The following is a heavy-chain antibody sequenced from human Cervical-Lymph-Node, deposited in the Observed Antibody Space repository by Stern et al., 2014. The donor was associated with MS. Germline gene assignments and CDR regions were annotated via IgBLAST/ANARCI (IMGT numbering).Heavy chain of an antibody. CDR1: GYTFTGYY. V-gene: IGHV1-2*02. Sequence: QDQLVQSGAEVKKPGASVKVSCKASGYTFTGYYLHWVRQAPGQGLERMGWIDPNSGGTNYAQKFQGRVTMTRDTSISTAYMELSRRRSDDAAMYYCGSGTRIDYVLDYWGQGTLVTVSS. D-gene: IGHD1-14*01. CDR2: IDPNSGGT. J-gene: IGHJ4*02. CDR3: GSGTRIDYVLDY.